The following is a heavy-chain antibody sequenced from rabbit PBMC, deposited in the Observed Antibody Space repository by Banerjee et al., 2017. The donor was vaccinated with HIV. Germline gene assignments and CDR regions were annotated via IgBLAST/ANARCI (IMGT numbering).Heavy chain of an antibody. J-gene: IGHJ4*01. CDR2: IGTSSGNT. D-gene: IGHD4-1*01. V-gene: IGHV1S45*01. Sequence: QEQLVESGGGLVQPEGSLTLTCTASGFSFSSSYCMCWVRQAPGKGLELIACIGTSSGNTYYASWAKGRFTISKTSSTTMTLQMTSLTAADTATYFCARSDDSSGWGQNLWGPGTLVTVS. CDR1: GFSFSSSYC. CDR3: ARSDDSSGWGQNL.